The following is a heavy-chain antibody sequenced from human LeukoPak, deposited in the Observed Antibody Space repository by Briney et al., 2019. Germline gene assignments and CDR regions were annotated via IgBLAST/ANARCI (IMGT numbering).Heavy chain of an antibody. CDR3: ARVASIAAAGISQPFDP. CDR2: IIPILGIA. Sequence: SVKVSCKASGGTFSSYAISWVRQAPGQGLEWMGRIIPILGIANYAQKFQGRVTITADKSTSTAYMELSSLRSEDTAVYYCARVASIAAAGISQPFDPWGQGTLVTVSS. J-gene: IGHJ5*02. CDR1: GGTFSSYA. D-gene: IGHD6-13*01. V-gene: IGHV1-69*04.